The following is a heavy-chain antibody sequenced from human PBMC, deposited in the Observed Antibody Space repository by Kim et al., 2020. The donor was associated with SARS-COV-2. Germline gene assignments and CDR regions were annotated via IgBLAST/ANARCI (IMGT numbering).Heavy chain of an antibody. V-gene: IGHV3-23*01. J-gene: IGHJ5*02. CDR2: ISGSGGST. CDR1: GFTFSSYA. D-gene: IGHD2-15*01. CDR3: AKVGFDGSYCSGGSCYSVGNWFDP. Sequence: GGSLRLSCAASGFTFSSYAMSWVRQAPGKGLEWVSAISGSGGSTYYADSVKGRFTISRDNSKNTLYLQMNSLRAEDTAVYYCAKVGFDGSYCSGGSCYSVGNWFDPWGQGTLVTVSS.